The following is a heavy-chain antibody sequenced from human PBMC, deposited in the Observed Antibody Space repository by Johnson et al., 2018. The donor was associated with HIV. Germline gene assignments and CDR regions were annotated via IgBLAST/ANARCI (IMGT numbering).Heavy chain of an antibody. CDR1: GFTFSSYW. CDR3: ARDGGNGYGNDAFDI. Sequence: VKLVESGGGLVQPGGSLRLSCAASGFTFSSYWMSWVRQAPGKGLEWVANIKQDGSEKYYVDSVKGRFTISRDNAKNSLYLQMNSLRAEDTAVYYCARDGGNGYGNDAFDIWGQGTMVTVS. J-gene: IGHJ3*02. CDR2: IKQDGSEK. V-gene: IGHV3-7*01. D-gene: IGHD5-12*01.